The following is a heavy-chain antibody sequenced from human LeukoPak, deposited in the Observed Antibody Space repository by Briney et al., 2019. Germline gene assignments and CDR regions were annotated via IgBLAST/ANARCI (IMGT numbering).Heavy chain of an antibody. Sequence: GGSLRLSSAASGFTFSSYAMSWFRQAPGKGLEWVSAISGSGGSTYYADSVKGRFTISRDNSKNTLYLQMNSLRAEDTAVYYCAKSSGQYQLLQDAFDIWGQGTMVTVSS. CDR1: GFTFSSYA. V-gene: IGHV3-23*01. D-gene: IGHD2-2*01. CDR3: AKSSGQYQLLQDAFDI. J-gene: IGHJ3*02. CDR2: ISGSGGST.